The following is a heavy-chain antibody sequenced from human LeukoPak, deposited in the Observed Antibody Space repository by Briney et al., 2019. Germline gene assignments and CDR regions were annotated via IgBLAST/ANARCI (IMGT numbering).Heavy chain of an antibody. J-gene: IGHJ4*02. CDR1: GYTFSTYA. D-gene: IGHD4-23*01. V-gene: IGHV3-23*01. CDR2: ICGSGGST. Sequence: PGGSLRLSCAASGYTFSTYAMNWVRQAPGKGLEWVSSICGSGGSTYYADSVKGRFTISRDNSKNTLYLQMNSLRAEDTAVYYCAKVFSVGMGPYYFDYWGQGTLVTVSS. CDR3: AKVFSVGMGPYYFDY.